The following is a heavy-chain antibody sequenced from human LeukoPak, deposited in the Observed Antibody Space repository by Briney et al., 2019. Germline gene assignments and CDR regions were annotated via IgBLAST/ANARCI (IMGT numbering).Heavy chain of an antibody. CDR1: GDSISSGSYY. V-gene: IGHV4-61*01. CDR2: IYYSGST. D-gene: IGHD2-2*01. Sequence: PSETLSLTCAVSGDSISSGSYYWSWIRQPPGKGLEWIGYIYYSGSTNYNPSLKSRVTISVDTSKNQFSLKLSSVTAADTAVYYCARFIGHCSSTSCYYAFDIWGQGTMVTVSS. CDR3: ARFIGHCSSTSCYYAFDI. J-gene: IGHJ3*02.